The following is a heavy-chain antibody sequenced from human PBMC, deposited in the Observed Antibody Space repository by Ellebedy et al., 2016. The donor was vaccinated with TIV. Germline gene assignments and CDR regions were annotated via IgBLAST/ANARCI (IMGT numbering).Heavy chain of an antibody. CDR3: ARALFDSSGYFGAFDI. D-gene: IGHD3-22*01. V-gene: IGHV4-39*07. CDR2: IYYSGST. J-gene: IGHJ3*02. Sequence: SETLSLTCTVSGGSISSSSYYWGWIRQPPGKGLEWIGSIYYSGSTYYNPSLKSRVTISVDTSKNQFSLKLSSVTAADTAVYYCARALFDSSGYFGAFDIWGQGTMVTVSS. CDR1: GGSISSSSYY.